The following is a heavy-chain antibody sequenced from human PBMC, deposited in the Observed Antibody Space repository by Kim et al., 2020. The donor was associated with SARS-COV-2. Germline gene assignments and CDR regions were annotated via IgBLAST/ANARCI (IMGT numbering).Heavy chain of an antibody. V-gene: IGHV4-34*01. D-gene: IGHD5-12*01. CDR3: ARVPPLGRSGYDPPGDY. J-gene: IGHJ4*02. Sequence: SETLSLTCAVYGGSFSGYYWSCIRQPPGKGLEWIGEINHSGSTNYNPSLKSRVTISVDTSKNQFSLKLSSVTAADTAVYYCARVPPLGRSGYDPPGDYWGQGTLVTVSS. CDR2: INHSGST. CDR1: GGSFSGYY.